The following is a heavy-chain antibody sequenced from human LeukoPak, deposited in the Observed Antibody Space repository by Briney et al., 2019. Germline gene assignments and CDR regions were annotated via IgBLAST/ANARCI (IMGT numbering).Heavy chain of an antibody. Sequence: GGSLRLSCAASGFTFSSYGMHWVRQAPGKGLEWVAFIRYDGSNKHYADSVKGRFTISRDNIKNSLYLQMNSLRTEDTALYYCAKEGIEHAGLDFWGQGTLVTVSS. J-gene: IGHJ4*02. D-gene: IGHD5-18*01. V-gene: IGHV3-30*02. CDR3: AKEGIEHAGLDF. CDR2: IRYDGSNK. CDR1: GFTFSSYG.